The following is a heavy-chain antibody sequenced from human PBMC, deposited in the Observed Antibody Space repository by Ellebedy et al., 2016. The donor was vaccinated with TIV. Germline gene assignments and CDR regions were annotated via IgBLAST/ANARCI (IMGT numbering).Heavy chain of an antibody. J-gene: IGHJ1*01. CDR3: ARGARDISGRKYFLH. D-gene: IGHD6-19*01. CDR2: MNPNSGNR. Sequence: AASVKVSCKASGYSFISYDINWVRQAPGQGLEWMGWMNPNSGNRGYAQSFQGRVTLTMNTSLSTAYMDLSSLTSEDTAVYYCARGARDISGRKYFLHWGLGTLVIVSS. V-gene: IGHV1-8*01. CDR1: GYSFISYD.